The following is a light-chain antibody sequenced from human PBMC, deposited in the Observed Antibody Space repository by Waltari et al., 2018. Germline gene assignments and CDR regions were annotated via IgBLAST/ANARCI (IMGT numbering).Light chain of an antibody. Sequence: DIMLTQSPGTLSLSPGERATLSCRASQSISRFLAWYQQKPGQAPRLLIYDASTRATGIPDRFSGSGSGTDFSLTISRLEPEDTAVYYCQKYVNLPATFGQGTKVEIK. V-gene: IGKV3-20*01. CDR2: DAS. CDR1: QSISRF. CDR3: QKYVNLPAT. J-gene: IGKJ1*01.